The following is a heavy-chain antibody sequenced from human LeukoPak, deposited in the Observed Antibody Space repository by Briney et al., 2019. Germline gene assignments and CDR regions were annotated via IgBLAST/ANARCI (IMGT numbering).Heavy chain of an antibody. D-gene: IGHD1-14*01. V-gene: IGHV3-66*01. CDR1: VISNS. Sequence: GGSLRLSCAASVISNSMSWVRQAPGKGLEWVSILYAGGSIYYADSVRGRFIISRDNSKNAVYLQMNSLRVEDTGVYYCTSKIYNQPNYWGQGTPVTVSS. CDR2: LYAGGSI. J-gene: IGHJ1*01. CDR3: TSKIYNQPNY.